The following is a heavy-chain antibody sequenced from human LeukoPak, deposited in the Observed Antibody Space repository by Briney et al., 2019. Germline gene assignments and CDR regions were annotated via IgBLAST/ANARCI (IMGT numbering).Heavy chain of an antibody. Sequence: ASVKVSCKASGYTFTGYYMHWVRQAPGQGLEWMGWINPNSGGTNYAQKFQGRVTMTRNTSISTAYMELSSLRSEDTAVYYCARGLRSICSSTSCYEAYYMDVWGKGTTVTISS. CDR3: ARGLRSICSSTSCYEAYYMDV. V-gene: IGHV1-2*02. CDR2: INPNSGGT. J-gene: IGHJ6*03. D-gene: IGHD2-2*01. CDR1: GYTFTGYY.